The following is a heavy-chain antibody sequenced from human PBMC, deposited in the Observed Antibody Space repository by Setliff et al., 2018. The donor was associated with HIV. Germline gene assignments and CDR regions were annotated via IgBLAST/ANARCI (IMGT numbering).Heavy chain of an antibody. D-gene: IGHD5-12*01. V-gene: IGHV1-18*01. CDR3: ARDGWWRQYGYGIDY. Sequence: GASVKVSCKASGYTFTSYGISWVRQAPGQGLEWMGWISAYNGNTNYAQKLQGRVTMTTDTSTSTAYMELRSLRSDDTAVYYCARDGWWRQYGYGIDYWGQGTLVTVSS. CDR1: GYTFTSYG. CDR2: ISAYNGNT. J-gene: IGHJ4*02.